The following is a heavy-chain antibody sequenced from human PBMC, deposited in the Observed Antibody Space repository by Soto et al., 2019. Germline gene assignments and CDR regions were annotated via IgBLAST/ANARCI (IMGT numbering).Heavy chain of an antibody. V-gene: IGHV4-30-4*01. CDR3: ARGRYCLTGRCFPNWFDS. CDR1: GDSISNLDYF. J-gene: IGHJ5*01. CDR2: IYKSATT. Sequence: PWETLSLTCSVSGDSISNLDYFWAWIRRPPGQALEYIGYIYKSATTYYNPSFESRVAISVDTSKSQFSLNVTSVTAADTAVYFCARGRYCLTGRCFPNWFDSWGQGALVTVSS. D-gene: IGHD7-27*01.